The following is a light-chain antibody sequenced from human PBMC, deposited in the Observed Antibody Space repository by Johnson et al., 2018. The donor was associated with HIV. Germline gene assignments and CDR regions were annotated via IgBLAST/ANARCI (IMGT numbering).Light chain of an antibody. V-gene: IGLV1-51*01. J-gene: IGLJ1*01. CDR1: SSNIGNKY. CDR3: VIWDSSLSAYV. CDR2: DNN. Sequence: QSVLTQPPSVSAAPGQKVTISCSGSSSNIGNKYVSWYQQFPGTAPKLLIYDNNKRPSGIPDRFSGSKSGTSATLGITGLQTGAEADSSFVIWDSSLSAYVFGTWTKVTGL.